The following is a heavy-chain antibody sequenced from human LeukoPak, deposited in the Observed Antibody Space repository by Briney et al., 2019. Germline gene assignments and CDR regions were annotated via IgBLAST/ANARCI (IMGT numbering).Heavy chain of an antibody. J-gene: IGHJ4*02. V-gene: IGHV4-39*01. Sequence: SETLSLTCTVSGGSISSSSYYWGWIRQPPGKGLEWIGTIFHTESTYYNPSLKSRVTISVDTSKNQFSLKLSSVTAADTAVYYCARLVGAAAGRFDYWGQGTLVTVSS. CDR1: GGSISSSSYY. CDR3: ARLVGAAAGRFDY. CDR2: IFHTEST. D-gene: IGHD6-13*01.